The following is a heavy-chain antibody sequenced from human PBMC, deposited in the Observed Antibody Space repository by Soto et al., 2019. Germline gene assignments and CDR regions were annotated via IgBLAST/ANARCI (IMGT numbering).Heavy chain of an antibody. V-gene: IGHV3-48*03. CDR3: ASDGPGVVSYYFDY. J-gene: IGHJ4*02. CDR2: ISSSGSTI. Sequence: GGSLRLSCAASGFTFSSYEMNWVRQAPGKGLEWVSYISSSGSTIYYADSVKGRFTISRDNAKNSLYLQMNSLRAEDTAVYYCASDGPGVVSYYFDYWGQGTLVTVSS. CDR1: GFTFSSYE. D-gene: IGHD3-3*01.